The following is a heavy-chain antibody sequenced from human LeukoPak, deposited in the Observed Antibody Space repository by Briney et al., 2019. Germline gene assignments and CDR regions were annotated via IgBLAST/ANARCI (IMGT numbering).Heavy chain of an antibody. D-gene: IGHD6-19*01. CDR2: ISSSGSTK. V-gene: IGHV3-11*01. J-gene: IGHJ4*02. Sequence: GGSLRLSCSASGFTFSDYYMTWIRQAPGKGLEWVSYISSSGSTKYYTDSVKGRFTISRDNAKNSLYLQMNSLRDEDTAVYYCASGTRIAVAGTDGPGPAFDYWGQGTLVTVSS. CDR1: GFTFSDYY. CDR3: ASGTRIAVAGTDGPGPAFDY.